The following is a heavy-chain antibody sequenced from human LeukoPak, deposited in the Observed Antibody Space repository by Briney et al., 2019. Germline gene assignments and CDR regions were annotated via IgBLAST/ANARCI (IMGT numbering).Heavy chain of an antibody. J-gene: IGHJ4*02. CDR2: INSDGTSA. V-gene: IGHV3-74*01. Sequence: GGSLRLSCAASGLTITNYWMHWVRQAPGKGLVWVSRINSDGTSASYVDSVKGRFTISRDNSKNMVWLQINSPTAEDTATYYCAKDGNWARFEDWGQGTLVTVSS. CDR3: AKDGNWARFED. CDR1: GLTITNYW. D-gene: IGHD7-27*01.